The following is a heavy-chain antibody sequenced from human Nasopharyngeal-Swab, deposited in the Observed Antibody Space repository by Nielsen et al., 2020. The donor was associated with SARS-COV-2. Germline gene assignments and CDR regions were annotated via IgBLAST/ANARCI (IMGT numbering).Heavy chain of an antibody. CDR1: GFTFSSYA. CDR3: AKDPVPAAIGDGWFDP. V-gene: IGHV3-23*01. D-gene: IGHD2-2*01. Sequence: GGSLRLSCAASGFTFSSYAMSWVRQAPGKGLEWVSAISGSGGSTYYADSVKGRFTISRDNSKNTLYLQRNSLRAEDTAVYYCAKDPVPAAIGDGWFDPWGQGTLVTVSS. J-gene: IGHJ5*02. CDR2: ISGSGGST.